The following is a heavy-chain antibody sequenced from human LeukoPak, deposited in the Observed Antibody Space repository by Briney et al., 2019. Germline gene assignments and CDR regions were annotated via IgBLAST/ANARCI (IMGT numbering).Heavy chain of an antibody. J-gene: IGHJ4*02. CDR2: ISSNGGST. CDR1: GFTFSSYA. V-gene: IGHV3-64D*06. Sequence: GGSLRLSCSASGFTFSSYAMHWVRQAPGKGLEYVSAISSNGGSTYYADSVKGRFTISRDNSKNTLYLQMSSLRAEDTAVYYCVKVHEYYRSSTSCYEPDYWGQGTLVTVSS. D-gene: IGHD2-2*01. CDR3: VKVHEYYRSSTSCYEPDY.